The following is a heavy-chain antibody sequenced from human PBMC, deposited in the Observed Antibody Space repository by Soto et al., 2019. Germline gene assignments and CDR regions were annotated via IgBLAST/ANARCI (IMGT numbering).Heavy chain of an antibody. D-gene: IGHD3-9*01. CDR3: AKEYYDILTGPYGSDY. CDR2: ISGSGGST. CDR1: GFTFSSYA. Sequence: PGGSLRLSCAASGFTFSSYAMSWVRQAPGKGLEWVSAISGSGGSTYYADSVKGRFTISRDNPKNTLYLQMNSLRAEDTAVYYCAKEYYDILTGPYGSDYWGQGTLVTVS. J-gene: IGHJ4*02. V-gene: IGHV3-23*01.